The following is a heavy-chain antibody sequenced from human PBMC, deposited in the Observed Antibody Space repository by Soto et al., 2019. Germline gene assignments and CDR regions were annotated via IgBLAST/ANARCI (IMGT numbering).Heavy chain of an antibody. Sequence: PGGSLRLSCAASGFTFSNYILHWVRQAPGKGLEWVASISYDGTNKYYADSVKGRFTISRDNSKNTLYLQMNSLRGVDAAAYYCARGRDYYDSSGPNYYGMDVWGQGTTVTVSS. CDR2: ISYDGTNK. V-gene: IGHV3-30-3*01. J-gene: IGHJ6*02. D-gene: IGHD3-22*01. CDR1: GFTFSNYI. CDR3: ARGRDYYDSSGPNYYGMDV.